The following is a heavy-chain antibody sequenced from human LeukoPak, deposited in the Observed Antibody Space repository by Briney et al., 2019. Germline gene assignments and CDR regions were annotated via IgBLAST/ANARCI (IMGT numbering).Heavy chain of an antibody. CDR1: GFTFSSYE. J-gene: IGHJ4*02. D-gene: IGHD5-24*01. CDR3: AREGEMATFLFDY. CDR2: ISSSGSTI. V-gene: IGHV3-48*03. Sequence: GGSLRLSCAASGFTFSSYEMNWVRQAPGKGLEWVSYISSSGSTIYYADSVKGLFTISRDNAKNSLYLQMNSLRAEDTAVYYCAREGEMATFLFDYWGQGTLVTVSS.